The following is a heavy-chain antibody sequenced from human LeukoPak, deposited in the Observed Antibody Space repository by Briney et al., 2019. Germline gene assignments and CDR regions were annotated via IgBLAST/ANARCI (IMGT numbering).Heavy chain of an antibody. J-gene: IGHJ4*02. V-gene: IGHV3-73*01. Sequence: GRSLRLSCAASGFTFSGSAMHWVRQASGKGLEWVGRIRSKANSYATAYAASVKGRFTISRDDSKNTAYLQMNSLKTEDTAVYYCTSWVAAIRDYFDYWGQGTLVTVSS. CDR2: IRSKANSYAT. CDR1: GFTFSGSA. CDR3: TSWVAAIRDYFDY. D-gene: IGHD2-15*01.